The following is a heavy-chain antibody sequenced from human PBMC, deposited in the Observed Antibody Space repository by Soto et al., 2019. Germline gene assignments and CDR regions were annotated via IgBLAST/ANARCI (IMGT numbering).Heavy chain of an antibody. D-gene: IGHD3-16*01. J-gene: IGHJ3*02. CDR3: AKGGYYSIFDI. Sequence: GGSLRLSCEASGFIFEDYDMHWVRQPPGKGLQWVSGISWNSGDKDYGDSVKGRFTISRDNSNNTLSLQMHILRVEDTAVYFCAKGGYYSIFDIWGQGTMVTVSS. CDR1: GFIFEDYD. CDR2: ISWNSGDK. V-gene: IGHV3-9*01.